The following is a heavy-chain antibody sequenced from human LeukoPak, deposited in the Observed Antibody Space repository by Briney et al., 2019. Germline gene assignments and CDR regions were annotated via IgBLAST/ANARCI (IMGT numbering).Heavy chain of an antibody. CDR3: ARDGYCSGGSCYLFDY. CDR2: ISSSSSYI. V-gene: IGHV3-21*01. D-gene: IGHD2-15*01. CDR1: GSTFSSYS. J-gene: IGHJ4*02. Sequence: PGGSLRLSCAASGSTFSSYSMNWVRQAPGKGLEWVSSISSSSSYIYYADSVKGRFTISRDNAKNSLYLQMNSLRAEDTAVYYCARDGYCSGGSCYLFDYWGQGTLVTVSS.